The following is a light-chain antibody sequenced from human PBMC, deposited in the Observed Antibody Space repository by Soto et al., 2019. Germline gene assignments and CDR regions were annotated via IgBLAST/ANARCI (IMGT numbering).Light chain of an antibody. J-gene: IGKJ5*01. Sequence: EIVLTQSPGTLSLSPGERATISCRASQSVSSSYLAWYQQKSGQAPRLLIYGASSRATGIPDRFSGSGSGTDFTLTISRLEPEDFAVYYCQQYGSSPQTFGQGTRLEIK. CDR1: QSVSSSY. CDR3: QQYGSSPQT. V-gene: IGKV3-20*01. CDR2: GAS.